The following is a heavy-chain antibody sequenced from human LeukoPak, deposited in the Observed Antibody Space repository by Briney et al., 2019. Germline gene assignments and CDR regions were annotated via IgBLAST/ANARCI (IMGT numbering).Heavy chain of an antibody. Sequence: GGSLRLSCAASGFTFSSYAMHWVRQAPGKGLEWVAVISYDGSNKYYADSVKGRFTISRDNSKNTLYLQMNSLRAEDTAVYYCARGYCTNGVCYPRDYWGQGTLVTVSS. V-gene: IGHV3-30-3*01. D-gene: IGHD2-8*01. CDR3: ARGYCTNGVCYPRDY. J-gene: IGHJ4*02. CDR2: ISYDGSNK. CDR1: GFTFSSYA.